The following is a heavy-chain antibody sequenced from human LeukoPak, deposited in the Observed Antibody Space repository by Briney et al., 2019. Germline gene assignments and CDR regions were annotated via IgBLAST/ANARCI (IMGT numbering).Heavy chain of an antibody. CDR3: ARDGYSSSSWDACDI. CDR2: INHNSGGT. J-gene: IGHJ3*02. Sequence: ASVNVSCKASGYTFTGYYMHWVRQAPGQGRESMGWINHNSGGTNYAQKFQGRVTMTRDTSISTAYMELSRLRSDDTAVYYCARDGYSSSSWDACDIWGQGTMVTVSS. V-gene: IGHV1-2*02. D-gene: IGHD6-6*01. CDR1: GYTFTGYY.